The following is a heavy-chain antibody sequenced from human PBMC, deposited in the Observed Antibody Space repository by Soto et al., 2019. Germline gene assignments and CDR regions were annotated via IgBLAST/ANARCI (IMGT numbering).Heavy chain of an antibody. J-gene: IGHJ4*01. V-gene: IGHV1-2*02. CDR3: ARSTGPRDSSGYPWSSDY. CDR1: GYTFTGYY. D-gene: IGHD3-22*01. CDR2: INPNIGGT. Sequence: ASVKVSCKASGYTFTGYYMHWVRQAPGQGLEWMGWINPNIGGTNYAQKFQGRVTMTRDTSIRTAYMELSRLRSDDTAVYYCARSTGPRDSSGYPWSSDYWGKGNMVT.